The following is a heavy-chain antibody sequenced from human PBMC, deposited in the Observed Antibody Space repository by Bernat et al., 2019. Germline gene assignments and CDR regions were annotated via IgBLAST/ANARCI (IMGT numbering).Heavy chain of an antibody. CDR1: GFTFSSYG. J-gene: IGHJ3*02. CDR2: IWYDGSNK. D-gene: IGHD2-15*01. V-gene: IGHV3-33*01. Sequence: QVQLVESGGGVVQPGRSLRLSCAASGFTFSSYGMHWVRQAPGKGLEWVAVIWYDGSNKYYADSVKGRFTISRDNSKNTLYLQMNSLRAEDTAVYYCAIMNLGYCSGGSCYSRYAFDIWGQGTMVTVSS. CDR3: AIMNLGYCSGGSCYSRYAFDI.